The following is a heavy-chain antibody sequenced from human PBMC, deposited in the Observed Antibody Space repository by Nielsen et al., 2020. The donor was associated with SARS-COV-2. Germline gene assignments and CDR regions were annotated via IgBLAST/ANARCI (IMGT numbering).Heavy chain of an antibody. V-gene: IGHV3-30*04. J-gene: IGHJ4*02. Sequence: GESLKISCAASGFTFSSYAMHWVRQAPGKGLEWVAVISYDGSNKYYADSVKGRFTISRDNSKNTLYLQMNSLRAEDTAVYYCAKGPYGYWDYWGQGTLVTVSS. CDR1: GFTFSSYA. CDR3: AKGPYGYWDY. CDR2: ISYDGSNK. D-gene: IGHD5-18*01.